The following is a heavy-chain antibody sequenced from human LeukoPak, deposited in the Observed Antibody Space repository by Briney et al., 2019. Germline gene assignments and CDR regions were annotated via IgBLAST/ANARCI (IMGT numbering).Heavy chain of an antibody. Sequence: GASVKVSCKASGYTFTSYCMHWVRQAPGQGLEWMGIINPSGGSTSYAQKFQGRVTMTRDTSTSTVYMELSSLRSEDTAVYYCARHLIVGATHHDAFDIWGQGTMVTVSS. CDR3: ARHLIVGATHHDAFDI. V-gene: IGHV1-46*01. J-gene: IGHJ3*02. D-gene: IGHD1-26*01. CDR1: GYTFTSYC. CDR2: INPSGGST.